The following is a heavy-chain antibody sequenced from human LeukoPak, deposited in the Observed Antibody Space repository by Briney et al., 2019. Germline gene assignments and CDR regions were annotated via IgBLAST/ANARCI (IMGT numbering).Heavy chain of an antibody. CDR1: GFTFSSYA. CDR2: ISGGGGST. V-gene: IGHV3-23*01. J-gene: IGHJ4*02. CDR3: ARDYADYVGYFFFDY. Sequence: GSLRLSCAASGFTFSSYAMTWVRQAPGKGLEWVSTISGGGGSTNYTDSAKGRFTISRDNSQNTLYLQMNSLRAEDTAVYYCARDYADYVGYFFFDYWGQGTLVTVSS. D-gene: IGHD4-17*01.